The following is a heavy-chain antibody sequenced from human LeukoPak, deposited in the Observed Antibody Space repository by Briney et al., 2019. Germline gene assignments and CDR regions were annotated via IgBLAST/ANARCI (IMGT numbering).Heavy chain of an antibody. CDR3: ARVYYDFWSGYIPYYFDY. J-gene: IGHJ4*02. D-gene: IGHD3-3*01. V-gene: IGHV4-34*01. CDR2: INHSGST. Sequence: PSETLSLTCAVYGGSFSGYYWSWIRQPPGKGLEWIGEINHSGSTNYNPSLKSRVTISVDTSKNQFSLKLSSVTAADTAVYYCARVYYDFWSGYIPYYFDYWGQGTLVTVSS. CDR1: GGSFSGYY.